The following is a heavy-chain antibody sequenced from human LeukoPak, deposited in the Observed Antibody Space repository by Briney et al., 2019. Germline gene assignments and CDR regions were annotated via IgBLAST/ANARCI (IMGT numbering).Heavy chain of an antibody. CDR3: ARDQTTMFRGVINLGPY. CDR1: GYTFTGYY. J-gene: IGHJ4*02. V-gene: IGHV1-2*02. Sequence: SVTVSRKASGYTFTGYYMHWVRQAPGQGLEWMGWINPNSGGTNYAQKFQGRVTMTRDTSISTAYMELSRLRSDDTAVYYCARDQTTMFRGVINLGPYWGQGTLVTVSS. D-gene: IGHD3-10*01. CDR2: INPNSGGT.